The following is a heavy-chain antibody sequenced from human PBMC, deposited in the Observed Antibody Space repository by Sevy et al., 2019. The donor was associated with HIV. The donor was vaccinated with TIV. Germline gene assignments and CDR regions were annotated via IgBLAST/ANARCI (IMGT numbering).Heavy chain of an antibody. J-gene: IGHJ3*02. D-gene: IGHD3-3*01. CDR3: ARPRFLEWLSSAAFDI. Sequence: GGSLRLSCTASGFVFSSYAMHWVRQAPGKGLEWVAFIAYDGSNKNYADSVKGRFTLSRDNPKNTLYRQMNSLGAEDTAVYYCARPRFLEWLSSAAFDIWGQGTMLTVSS. CDR1: GFVFSSYA. V-gene: IGHV3-30*04. CDR2: IAYDGSNK.